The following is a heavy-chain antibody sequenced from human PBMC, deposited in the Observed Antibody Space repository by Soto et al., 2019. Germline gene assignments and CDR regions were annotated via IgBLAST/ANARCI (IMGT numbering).Heavy chain of an antibody. Sequence: GGSLRLSCAASGFTFSSYGMHWVRQAPGKGLEWVSAISGSGGSTYYADSVKGRFTISRDNSKNTLYLQMNSLRAEDTAVYYCAKEGAEYSSSPHLVYYYMDVWGKGTTVTVSS. V-gene: IGHV3-23*01. CDR2: ISGSGGST. D-gene: IGHD6-6*01. J-gene: IGHJ6*03. CDR3: AKEGAEYSSSPHLVYYYMDV. CDR1: GFTFSSYG.